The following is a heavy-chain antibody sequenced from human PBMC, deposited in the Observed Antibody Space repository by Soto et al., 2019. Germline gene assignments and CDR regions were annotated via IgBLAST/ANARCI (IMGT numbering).Heavy chain of an antibody. V-gene: IGHV1-46*01. J-gene: IGHJ5*02. D-gene: IGHD3-3*01. CDR2: INPHGGST. CDR3: ARSSGGNFGIIIEGSNWFDP. Sequence: QVQLVQSGAEVKRPGASVKVSCKAPGDTFTSYYLNWVRQAPGQGLEWMGVINPHGGSTKYAQKFQGRITMTRDTSRSTVYMALSSLRSDDTAIYYCARSSGGNFGIIIEGSNWFDPWGQGTLVTVSS. CDR1: GDTFTSYY.